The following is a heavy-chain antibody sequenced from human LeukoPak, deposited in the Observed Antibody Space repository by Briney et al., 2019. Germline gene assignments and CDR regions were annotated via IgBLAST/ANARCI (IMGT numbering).Heavy chain of an antibody. CDR3: AKVQVGTISGAFDV. V-gene: IGHV3-23*01. CDR2: ISVISDNR. Sequence: GGSLRLSCAASGFTFRSYAMSWVRQVPGKGLAWVSAISVISDNRYYADSVKGRFTTSRDNSKNTLYLQMNSLRAEDTAVYYCAKVQVGTISGAFDVWGQGIVVTVSS. CDR1: GFTFRSYA. D-gene: IGHD1-26*01. J-gene: IGHJ3*01.